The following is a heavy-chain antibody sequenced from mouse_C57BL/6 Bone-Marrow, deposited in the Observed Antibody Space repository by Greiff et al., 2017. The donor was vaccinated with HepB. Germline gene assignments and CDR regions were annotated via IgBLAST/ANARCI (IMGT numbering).Heavy chain of an antibody. J-gene: IGHJ3*01. V-gene: IGHV2-2*01. CDR2: IWSGGST. CDR3: ARENSDAWFAY. Sequence: VQRVESGPGLVQPSQSLSITCTVSGFSLTSYGVHWVRQSPGKGLEWLGVIWSGGSTDYNAAFISRLSISKDNSKSQVFFKMNSLQADDTAIYYCARENSDAWFAYWGQGTLVTVSA. CDR1: GFSLTSYG.